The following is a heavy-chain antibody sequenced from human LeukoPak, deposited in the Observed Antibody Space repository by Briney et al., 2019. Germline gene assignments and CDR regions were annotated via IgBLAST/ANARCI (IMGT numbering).Heavy chain of an antibody. CDR1: GFTFSNAW. J-gene: IGHJ4*02. Sequence: GGSLRLSYAASGFTFSNAWMSWVRQAPGKGLEWVGRIKSKTDGGTTDYAAPVKGRFTISRDDSKNTLYLQMNSLKTEDTAVYYCTTLTMVRGVTFDYWGQGTLVTVSS. CDR2: IKSKTDGGTT. CDR3: TTLTMVRGVTFDY. V-gene: IGHV3-15*01. D-gene: IGHD3-10*01.